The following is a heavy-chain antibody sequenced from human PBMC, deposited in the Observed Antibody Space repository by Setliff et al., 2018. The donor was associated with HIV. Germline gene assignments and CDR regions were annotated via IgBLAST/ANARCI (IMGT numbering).Heavy chain of an antibody. V-gene: IGHV3-7*01. J-gene: IGHJ4*02. CDR2: INQYGSEK. Sequence: PGGSLRLSCTTSGFTFGDYAMSWVRQAPGKGLEWVANINQYGSEKYYVDSVKGRFTVSRDNAKMSLYLQMNSLRAEDTAVYYCTRTYCSSTSCYDDCWGQGTLVTVSS. CDR3: TRTYCSSTSCYDDC. CDR1: GFTFGDYA. D-gene: IGHD2-2*01.